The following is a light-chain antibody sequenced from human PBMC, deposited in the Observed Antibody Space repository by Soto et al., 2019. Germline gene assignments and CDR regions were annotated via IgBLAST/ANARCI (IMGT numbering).Light chain of an antibody. CDR3: LLFYGGAGRV. J-gene: IGLJ2*01. CDR2: DTR. V-gene: IGLV7-46*01. CDR1: TGAVTSGHY. Sequence: QAVVTQEPSLTVYPGGTVTLTCDSSTGAVTSGHYPYWFQQKPGQAPRTLIYDTRNKYSWTPARFSGSLLGGKAALTLSGAQPEDEAEYYCLLFYGGAGRVFGGGTKLTVL.